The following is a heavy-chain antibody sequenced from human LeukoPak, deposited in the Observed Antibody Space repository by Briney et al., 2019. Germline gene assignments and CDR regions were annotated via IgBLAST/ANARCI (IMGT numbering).Heavy chain of an antibody. CDR1: GFSLSTSGMY. D-gene: IGHD1-26*01. Sequence: SGPALVKPTQTLTLTCTFSGFSLSTSGMYVSWIRQPPGKALEWLALIDWDADTYYSASLTTRLTISKDTSKNQVVLTMTNMDPVDTATYYCTRTYSGSYPVHNWGQGNLLTVSS. CDR2: IDWDADT. V-gene: IGHV2-70*13. J-gene: IGHJ1*01. CDR3: TRTYSGSYPVHN.